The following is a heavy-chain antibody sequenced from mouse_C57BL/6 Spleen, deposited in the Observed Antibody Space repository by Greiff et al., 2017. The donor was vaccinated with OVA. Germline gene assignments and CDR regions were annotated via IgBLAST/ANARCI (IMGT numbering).Heavy chain of an antibody. V-gene: IGHV14-3*01. J-gene: IGHJ1*03. CDR3: ARAGYEDELGYFDV. Sequence: EVQLQQSVAELVRPGASVKLSCTASGFNIKNNYMHWVKQRPEQGLEWIGRIDPANGNTKYAPKFQGKATITADTSSNTAYLQLSSLTSEDTAIYYCARAGYEDELGYFDVWGTGTTVTVSS. D-gene: IGHD1-2*01. CDR2: IDPANGNT. CDR1: GFNIKNNY.